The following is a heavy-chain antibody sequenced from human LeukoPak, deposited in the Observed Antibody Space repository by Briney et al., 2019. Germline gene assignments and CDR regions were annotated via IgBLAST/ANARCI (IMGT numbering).Heavy chain of an antibody. Sequence: SETLSLTCTVSGDSISSYYWSWIRQPPGKGLEWIGYIYYSGSTYNPSLKSRVTISVDTSKNQFSLKLSSVTAADTAVYYCARDSWYEFDYWGQGTLVTVSS. V-gene: IGHV4-59*01. CDR1: GDSISSYY. J-gene: IGHJ4*02. D-gene: IGHD6-13*01. CDR3: ARDSWYEFDY. CDR2: IYYSGST.